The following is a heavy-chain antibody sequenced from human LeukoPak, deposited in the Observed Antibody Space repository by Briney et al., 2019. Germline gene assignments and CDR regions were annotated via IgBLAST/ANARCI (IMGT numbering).Heavy chain of an antibody. CDR1: GGSISSSSYY. CDR3: ARLVGIAAANFDP. J-gene: IGHJ5*02. D-gene: IGHD6-13*01. Sequence: SSETLSLTCTVSGGSISSSSYYWGWIRQPPGKGLEWIGSIYYSGSTYYNPSLKSRVTISVDTSKNQFSLKLSSVTAADTAVYYCARLVGIAAANFDPWGQGTLVTVSS. V-gene: IGHV4-39*01. CDR2: IYYSGST.